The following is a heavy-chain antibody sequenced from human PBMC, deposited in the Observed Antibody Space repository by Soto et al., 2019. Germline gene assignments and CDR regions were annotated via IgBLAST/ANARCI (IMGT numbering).Heavy chain of an antibody. Sequence: SETLSLTCAVYGGSFSGYYWSWIRQPPGKGLEWIGEINHSGSTNYNPSLKSRVTISVDTSKNQFSLKLSSVTAADTAVYYCARGVSWVATGDWFDPWGQGPLVTVSS. CDR1: GGSFSGYY. J-gene: IGHJ5*02. D-gene: IGHD5-12*01. CDR2: INHSGST. V-gene: IGHV4-34*01. CDR3: ARGVSWVATGDWFDP.